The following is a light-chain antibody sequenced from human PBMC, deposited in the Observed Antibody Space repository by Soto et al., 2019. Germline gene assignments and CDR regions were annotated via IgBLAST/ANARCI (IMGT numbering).Light chain of an antibody. CDR1: QSVSRY. J-gene: IGKJ3*01. Sequence: EILLTHSXATLSXXXXXXXTXSCRASQSVSRYLAWYQQKPGQAPRLLIYDASNRATGIPARFSGNGSGTDFTLTISSLEPEDFAVYYCQQRSNWLFGPGTGGYQ. V-gene: IGKV3-11*01. CDR3: QQRSNWL. CDR2: DAS.